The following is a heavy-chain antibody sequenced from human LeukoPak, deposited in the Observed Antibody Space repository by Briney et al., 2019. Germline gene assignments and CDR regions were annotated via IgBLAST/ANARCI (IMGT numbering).Heavy chain of an antibody. D-gene: IGHD5-24*01. CDR3: ARDGRDGYIDY. Sequence: GGSLRLSCAASGFTFSSYAMHWVRQAPGKGLEWVAVISYDGSNKYYADSVKGRFTISRDNSKNTLYLQMNSLRAEDTAVYYCARDGRDGYIDYWGQGTLVTVSS. J-gene: IGHJ4*02. CDR2: ISYDGSNK. CDR1: GFTFSSYA. V-gene: IGHV3-30*04.